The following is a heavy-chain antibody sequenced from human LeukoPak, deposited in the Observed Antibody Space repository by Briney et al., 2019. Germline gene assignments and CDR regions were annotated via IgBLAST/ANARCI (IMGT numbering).Heavy chain of an antibody. CDR1: GFTFSSYS. V-gene: IGHV4-34*01. Sequence: GSLRLSCAASGFTFSSYSMNWVRQAPGKGLEWIGEINHSGSTNYNPSLKSRVTISVDTSKNQFSLKLSSVTAADTAVYYCARLGPRARYYYYYMDVWGKGTTVTVSS. CDR2: INHSGST. J-gene: IGHJ6*03. CDR3: ARLGPRARYYYYYMDV.